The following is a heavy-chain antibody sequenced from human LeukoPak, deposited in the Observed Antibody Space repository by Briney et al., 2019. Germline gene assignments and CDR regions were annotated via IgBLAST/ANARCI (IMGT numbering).Heavy chain of an antibody. CDR1: GFTFSDNY. CDR2: ISSSSSYT. J-gene: IGHJ4*02. D-gene: IGHD3-9*01. V-gene: IGHV3-11*06. CDR3: ARAPYYDILTASHFDY. Sequence: GGSLRVSCAASGFTFSDNYMSCIRQAPGKGLEWVSYISSSSSYTNYADSVKGRFTISRDNAKNSLYLQMNSLRAEDTAVYYCARAPYYDILTASHFDYWGQGTLVTVSS.